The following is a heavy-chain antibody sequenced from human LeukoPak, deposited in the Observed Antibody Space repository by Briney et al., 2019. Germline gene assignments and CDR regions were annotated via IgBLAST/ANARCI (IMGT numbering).Heavy chain of an antibody. CDR2: ISSRSSYI. D-gene: IGHD2-15*01. V-gene: IGHV3-21*01. CDR3: ARGRIFRDR. J-gene: IGHJ4*02. Sequence: GGSLRLSCAASGFTFSSYSMNWVGQAPGKGLEWVSSISSRSSYIYYADSVKGRLTISRDNAKNSLYLQMNSLRAEDTAVYYCARGRIFRDRWGQGTLVTVSS. CDR1: GFTFSSYS.